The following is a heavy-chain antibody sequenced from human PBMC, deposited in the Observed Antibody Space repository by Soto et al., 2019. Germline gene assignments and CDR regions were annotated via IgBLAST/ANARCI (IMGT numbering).Heavy chain of an antibody. J-gene: IGHJ4*02. Sequence: GGSLRLSCTVSGFPFSIYSMNWVRQAPGKGLEWVSSISSTSRYIYYIDSVKGRFAISRDNAKNSLYLQMSSLRAEDTAMYYCATGGGDVVGAPTYWGRGTLVTVSS. D-gene: IGHD1-26*01. CDR1: GFPFSIYS. V-gene: IGHV3-21*01. CDR3: ATGGGDVVGAPTY. CDR2: ISSTSRYI.